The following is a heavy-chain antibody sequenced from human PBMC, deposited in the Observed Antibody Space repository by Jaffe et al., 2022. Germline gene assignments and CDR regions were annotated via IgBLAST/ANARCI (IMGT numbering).Heavy chain of an antibody. J-gene: IGHJ4*02. D-gene: IGHD3-10*01. V-gene: IGHV3-23*01. CDR3: ARGLWFPSYYFDY. Sequence: EVQLLESGGGLVQPGGSLRLSCAASGFTFSSYAMFWVRQAPGKGLEWVSGISGIDSNTYYVDSVKGRFTISRDNLKNTLYLHMNSLRAEDTAVYYCARGLWFPSYYFDYWGQGTLVTVSS. CDR1: GFTFSSYA. CDR2: ISGIDSNT.